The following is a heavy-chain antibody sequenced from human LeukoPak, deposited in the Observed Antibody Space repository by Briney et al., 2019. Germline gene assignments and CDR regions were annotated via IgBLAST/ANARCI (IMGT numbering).Heavy chain of an antibody. J-gene: IGHJ4*02. CDR1: GFTFSDYT. V-gene: IGHV3-64*02. CDR3: ARGKLYGDY. D-gene: IGHD4-17*01. Sequence: GGSLRLSCAASGFTFSDYTMHWVRLAPGKRLEYVSAITANGGSKYHADSVRARFTVSRDNSKNTLYLQMNTLRVEDTAVYYCARGKLYGDYWGQGTLVTVSS. CDR2: ITANGGSK.